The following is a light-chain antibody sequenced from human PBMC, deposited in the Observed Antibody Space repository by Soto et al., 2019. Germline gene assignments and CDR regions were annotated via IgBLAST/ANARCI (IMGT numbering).Light chain of an antibody. Sequence: QSVLTQAPSGSGSPGQRVTISCSGSSSNIGSNTVSWYQQVPGTAPKLLIYSNDQRPSGVPDRFSGSKSGTSASLAIGGLQSEDEADYYCAAWDDSLNGWVFGGGTKVTVL. CDR3: AAWDDSLNGWV. V-gene: IGLV1-44*01. CDR2: SND. J-gene: IGLJ3*02. CDR1: SSNIGSNT.